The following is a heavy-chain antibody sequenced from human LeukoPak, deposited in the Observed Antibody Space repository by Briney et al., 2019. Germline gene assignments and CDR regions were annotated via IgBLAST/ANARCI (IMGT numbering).Heavy chain of an antibody. Sequence: PSETLSLTCTVSGGSISSYSWSWIRQPAGKGLEWIGRIYTSGSTNYNPSLKSRVTMSVDTSKNQFSLKLSSVTAADTAVYYCARELRSDYDFWSGYGYYFDYWGQGTLVTVSS. D-gene: IGHD3-3*01. CDR3: ARELRSDYDFWSGYGYYFDY. CDR2: IYTSGST. V-gene: IGHV4-4*07. J-gene: IGHJ4*02. CDR1: GGSISSYS.